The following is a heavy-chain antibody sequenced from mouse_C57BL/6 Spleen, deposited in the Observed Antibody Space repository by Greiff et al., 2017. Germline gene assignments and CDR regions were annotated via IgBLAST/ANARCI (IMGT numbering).Heavy chain of an antibody. J-gene: IGHJ2*01. D-gene: IGHD3-3*01. V-gene: IGHV1-52*01. CDR2: IDPSDSET. CDR3: GRPKGTGGYFDY. Sequence: QVQLQQPGAELVRPGSSVKLSCKASGYTFTSYWMHWVKQRPIQGLEWIGNIDPSDSETHYNQKFKDKATLTVDKSSSTAYMQLSSLTSEDSAVYYCGRPKGTGGYFDYWGQGTTLTVSS. CDR1: GYTFTSYW.